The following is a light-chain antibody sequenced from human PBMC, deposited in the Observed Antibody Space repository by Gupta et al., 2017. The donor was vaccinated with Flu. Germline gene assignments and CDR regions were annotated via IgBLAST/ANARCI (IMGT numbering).Light chain of an antibody. CDR3: QQRSIWPQVT. CDR1: QGRVNY. V-gene: IGKV3-11*01. Sequence: ATLSVSPVERATLSCRASQGRVNYLAWYQQKPGQAPRLLIYDASNRATGIPARFSGSGSGTDFTLTISSREPEDFAVYYCQQRSIWPQVTFGQGTRLDIK. J-gene: IGKJ5*01. CDR2: DAS.